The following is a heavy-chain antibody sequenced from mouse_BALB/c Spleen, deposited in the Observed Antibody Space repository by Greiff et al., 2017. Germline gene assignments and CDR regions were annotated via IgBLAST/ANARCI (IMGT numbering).Heavy chain of an antibody. CDR1: GYTFTDYW. D-gene: IGHD4-1*01. J-gene: IGHJ4*01. Sequence: VQLQQPGAELVMPGASVKMSCKASGYTFTDYWMHWVKQRPGQGLEWIGAIDTSDSYTSYNQKFKGKATLTVDESSSTAYMQLSSLTSEDSAVYYCARRLAGTAMDYWGQGTSVTVSS. CDR2: IDTSDSYT. CDR3: ARRLAGTAMDY. V-gene: IGHV1-69*01.